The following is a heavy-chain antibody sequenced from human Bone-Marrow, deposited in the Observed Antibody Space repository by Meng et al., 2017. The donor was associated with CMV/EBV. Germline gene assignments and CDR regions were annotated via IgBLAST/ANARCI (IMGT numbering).Heavy chain of an antibody. CDR2: ISSSGSTI. CDR3: ARDSVGYSYGIRPDYYGMDV. D-gene: IGHD5-18*01. CDR1: GFTSSDYY. Sequence: GESLKISCVASGFTSSDYYMSWIRQAPGKGLEWVSYISSSGSTIYYADSVKGRFTISRDNAKNSLYLPMNSLRAEDAAVYYCARDSVGYSYGIRPDYYGMDVWGQGTTVTV. V-gene: IGHV3-11*04. J-gene: IGHJ6*02.